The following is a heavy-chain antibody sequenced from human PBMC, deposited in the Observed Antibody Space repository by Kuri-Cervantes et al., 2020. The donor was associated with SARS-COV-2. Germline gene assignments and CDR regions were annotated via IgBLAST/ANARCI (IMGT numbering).Heavy chain of an antibody. CDR3: AKDQSARYYDSSGLFDY. CDR1: GFTFSSHG. V-gene: IGHV3-30*18. Sequence: GGSLRLSCAASGFTFSSHGMHWVRQAPGKGLEWVAVISYDGSNKYYADSVKGRFTISRDNSKNTLYLQMNSLRAEDTAVYYCAKDQSARYYDSSGLFDYWGQGTLVTVSS. CDR2: ISYDGSNK. D-gene: IGHD3-22*01. J-gene: IGHJ4*02.